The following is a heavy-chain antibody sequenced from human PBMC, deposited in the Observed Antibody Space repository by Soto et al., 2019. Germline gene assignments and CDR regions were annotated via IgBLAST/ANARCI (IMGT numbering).Heavy chain of an antibody. CDR2: TRNKANSYTT. CDR3: ARGNTVTNYYYYYMDV. D-gene: IGHD4-4*01. V-gene: IGHV3-72*01. CDR1: GLTFSDHY. J-gene: IGHJ6*03. Sequence: GGSMRLSCAASGLTFSDHYMDWVRQAPGKGLEWVGRTRNKANSYTTEYAASVKGRFTISRDDSKNSLYLQMNSLKTEDTAVYYCARGNTVTNYYYYYMDVWGKGTTVTVSS.